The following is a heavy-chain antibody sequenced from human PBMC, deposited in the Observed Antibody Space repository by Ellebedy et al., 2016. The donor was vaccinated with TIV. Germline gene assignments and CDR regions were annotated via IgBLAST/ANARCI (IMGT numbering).Heavy chain of an antibody. CDR2: ISSTGSRT. D-gene: IGHD3-22*01. CDR3: AKGRGGGSDTSAPRYYFDY. CDR1: GFTFSTYA. V-gene: IGHV3-23*01. J-gene: IGHJ4*02. Sequence: PGGSLGLSCVGSGFTFSTYAMAWVRQAPGKGLEWVSTISSTGSRTYYADSVEGRFIISRDNSKKTLYLQMNSLRAEDTAVYYCAKGRGGGSDTSAPRYYFDYWGLGTLVTVSS.